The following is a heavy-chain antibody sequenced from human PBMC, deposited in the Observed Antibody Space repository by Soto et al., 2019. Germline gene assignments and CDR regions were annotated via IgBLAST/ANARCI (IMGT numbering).Heavy chain of an antibody. CDR2: SKNKADSYTT. CDR3: TVWGSGNDFAAA. CDR1: GFTFSDHY. V-gene: IGHV3-72*01. D-gene: IGHD3-10*01. Sequence: EVQLVESGGGLVQPGGSLRLSCAASGFTFSDHYMDWVRQAPGKALEWVGRSKNKADSYTTEYAASVKGRFTISRDGSMNSLFLQMKSRRTEDTAVYSWTVWGSGNDFAAAWGGGILVTVAS. J-gene: IGHJ4*02.